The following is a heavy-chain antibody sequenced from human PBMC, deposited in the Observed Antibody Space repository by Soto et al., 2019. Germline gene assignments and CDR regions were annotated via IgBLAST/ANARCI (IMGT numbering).Heavy chain of an antibody. D-gene: IGHD4-17*01. CDR1: GGSVSSGSYY. CDR3: ARDSRGTTNFDY. Sequence: QVQLQESGPGLVKPSETLSLTCTVSGGSVSSGSYYWSWIRQPPGKGLEWIGYIYYSGSTNYNPSIKSRXXIXVXXSKNQFSLKLSSVTAADTAVYYCARDSRGTTNFDYWGQGTLVTVSS. J-gene: IGHJ4*02. V-gene: IGHV4-61*01. CDR2: IYYSGST.